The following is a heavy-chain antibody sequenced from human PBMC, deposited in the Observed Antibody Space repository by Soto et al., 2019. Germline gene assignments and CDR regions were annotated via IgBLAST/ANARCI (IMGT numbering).Heavy chain of an antibody. D-gene: IGHD3-16*02. CDR2: ISGSGGST. V-gene: IGHV3-23*01. CDR1: GFTFSSYA. Sequence: QSGGSLRLSCAASGFTFSSYAMSWVRQAPGKGLEWVSAISGSGGSTYYADSVKGRFTISRDNSKNTLYLQMNSLRAEDTAVYYCAKDHHDYVWGSDRNRDYWGQGTLVTVSS. CDR3: AKDHHDYVWGSDRNRDY. J-gene: IGHJ4*02.